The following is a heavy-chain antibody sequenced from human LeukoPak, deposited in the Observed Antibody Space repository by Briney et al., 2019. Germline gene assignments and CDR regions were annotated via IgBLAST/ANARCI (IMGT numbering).Heavy chain of an antibody. CDR1: GYPFTRYG. V-gene: IGHV1-18*01. CDR2: IIAYNDNT. J-gene: IGHJ4*02. Sequence: GASVKVSCKASGYPFTRYGITWVRQAPGQGLEWMGWIIAYNDNTNYAQKLQGRVTMTTDTSTSTAYMDLRSLRSDDTAVYYCARGDENYLDYWGQGTLVTVSS. CDR3: ARGDENYLDY.